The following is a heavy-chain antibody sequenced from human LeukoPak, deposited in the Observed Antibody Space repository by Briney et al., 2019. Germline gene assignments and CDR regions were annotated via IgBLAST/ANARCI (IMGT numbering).Heavy chain of an antibody. J-gene: IGHJ4*02. Sequence: GGSLRLSCAASGFTFSSYEMNWVRQAPGKGLEWVSYISSSGSTIYYADSVKGRFTISRDNAKNSLYLQMNSLRAEDTAVYYCASSSWSLFDYWGQGTLVTVSS. V-gene: IGHV3-48*03. D-gene: IGHD6-13*01. CDR1: GFTFSSYE. CDR2: ISSSGSTI. CDR3: ASSSWSLFDY.